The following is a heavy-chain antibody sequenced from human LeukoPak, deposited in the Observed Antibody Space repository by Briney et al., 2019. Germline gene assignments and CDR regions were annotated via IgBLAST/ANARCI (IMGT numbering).Heavy chain of an antibody. CDR3: ARNGPGGHRGVIDY. CDR2: ISSSSSYI. D-gene: IGHD3-10*01. J-gene: IGHJ4*02. CDR1: GFTFSSYS. V-gene: IGHV3-21*01. Sequence: GESLRLSCAASGFTFSSYSMNWVRQAPGKGLEWDSSISSSSSYIYYADSVKGRFTISRDNAKNSLYLQMNSLRAEDTAVYYCARNGPGGHRGVIDYWGQGTLVTVSS.